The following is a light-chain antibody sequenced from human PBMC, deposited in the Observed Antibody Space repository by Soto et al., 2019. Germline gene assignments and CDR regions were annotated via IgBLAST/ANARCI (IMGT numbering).Light chain of an antibody. CDR2: GAS. Sequence: QMTQSPSALSASVVDRFTSTFLAGQSISISLNWYQLKPGKAPNLLMYGASYLKSGVPTRFSGSGSGTDFTLTISSLQPEDFATYYCQQTYTTPEITFGQGTRLEIK. CDR3: QQTYTTPEIT. J-gene: IGKJ5*01. CDR1: QSISIS. V-gene: IGKV1-39*01.